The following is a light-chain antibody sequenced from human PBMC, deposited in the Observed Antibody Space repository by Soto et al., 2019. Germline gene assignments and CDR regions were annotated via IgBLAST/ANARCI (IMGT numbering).Light chain of an antibody. Sequence: DIQMTQSPSTLSASVGDRVNITCRASQRISAWLAWYQKKQGKAPKLLIYKASSLKRGVPSRFSGSESGTEFTLTISSLQPDDFATYYCQQYNNYGSWTFGQGTKVDIK. CDR2: KAS. CDR1: QRISAW. V-gene: IGKV1-5*03. J-gene: IGKJ1*01. CDR3: QQYNNYGSWT.